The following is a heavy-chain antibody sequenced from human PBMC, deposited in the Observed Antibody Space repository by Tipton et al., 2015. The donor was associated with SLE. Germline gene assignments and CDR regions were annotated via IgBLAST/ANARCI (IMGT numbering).Heavy chain of an antibody. CDR3: ARDWRYCSPTSCYFDY. CDR2: ISYSGTT. D-gene: IGHD2-2*01. CDR1: GVSIGSSY. V-gene: IGHV4-59*12. J-gene: IGHJ4*02. Sequence: TLSLTCNVSGVSIGSSYWGWIRQSPGKALEWIGYISYSGTTYYSPSLESRVTISMDSSKNQFSLEMTSVTAADTAIYYCARDWRYCSPTSCYFDYWGQGILVTVSS.